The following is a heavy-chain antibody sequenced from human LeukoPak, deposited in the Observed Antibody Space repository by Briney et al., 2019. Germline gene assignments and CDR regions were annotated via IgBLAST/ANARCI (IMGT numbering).Heavy chain of an antibody. CDR2: IGSSGGGT. CDR1: GLTFNNYA. Sequence: GGSLRLSCEASGLTFNNYAMHWIRQSSGKGLEWVSGIGSSGGGTYYADSVKGRFTISRDTSKDTVYLQMDSLRAEDTAIYYCAKIHQNRVVVGAKGAFDIWGQGTVVTVSS. D-gene: IGHD2-15*01. V-gene: IGHV3-23*01. CDR3: AKIHQNRVVVGAKGAFDI. J-gene: IGHJ3*02.